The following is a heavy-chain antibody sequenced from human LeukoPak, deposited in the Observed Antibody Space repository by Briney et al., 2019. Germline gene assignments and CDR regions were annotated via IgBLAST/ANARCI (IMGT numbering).Heavy chain of an antibody. J-gene: IGHJ4*02. CDR2: TRNKANSYTT. D-gene: IGHD5-24*01. CDR3: ARPGDGYGNDY. CDR1: GFTFSDHY. Sequence: GGSLRLSCAASGFTFSDHYMDWVRQAQGKGLEWVGRTRNKANSYTTEYAASVKGRFTISRDDSKNSLYLQMNSLKTEDTAVYYCARPGDGYGNDYWGQGTLVTVSS. V-gene: IGHV3-72*01.